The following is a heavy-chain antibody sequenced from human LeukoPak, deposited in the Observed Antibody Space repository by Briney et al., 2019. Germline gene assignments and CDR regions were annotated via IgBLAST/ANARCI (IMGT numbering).Heavy chain of an antibody. CDR2: INQDGSEK. CDR1: GFTFSSYW. CDR3: ARVSESEWSFDL. D-gene: IGHD1-14*01. J-gene: IGHJ2*01. Sequence: GGSLRLSCAASGFTFSSYWMSWVRQAPGKGLEWVAKINQDGSEKYYVDSVKGRFTISRDNAKNSLYLQMNSLRAEDTAVYYCARVSESEWSFDLWGRGTLVTVSS. V-gene: IGHV3-7*01.